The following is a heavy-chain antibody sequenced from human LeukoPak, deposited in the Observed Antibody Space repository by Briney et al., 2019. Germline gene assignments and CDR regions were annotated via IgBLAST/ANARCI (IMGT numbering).Heavy chain of an antibody. V-gene: IGHV4-34*01. CDR3: ASLYCSSTSCWIDY. D-gene: IGHD2-2*01. CDR2: INHSGST. J-gene: IGHJ4*02. CDR1: GEPFSGYY. Sequence: SETLSLTCAVYGEPFSGYYWSWIRQPPGKGLEWIGEINHSGSTNYNPALKSRVTISVDTSKNQFSLKLSSVTAADTAVYYCASLYCSSTSCWIDYWGQGTLVTVPS.